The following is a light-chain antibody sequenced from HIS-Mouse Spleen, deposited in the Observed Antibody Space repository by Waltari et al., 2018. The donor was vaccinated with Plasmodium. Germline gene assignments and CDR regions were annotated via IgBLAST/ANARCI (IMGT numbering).Light chain of an antibody. CDR1: HIGRKR. J-gene: IGLJ2*01. Sequence: SYVLTQPPSVSVAPGQTARITCGGGHIGRKRVTWYQQKPGQAPVLVVYDDSDRPSGIPERFSGSNSGNTATLTISRVEAGDEADYYCQVWDSSSDHVVFGGGTKLTVL. CDR2: DDS. V-gene: IGLV3-21*02. CDR3: QVWDSSSDHVV.